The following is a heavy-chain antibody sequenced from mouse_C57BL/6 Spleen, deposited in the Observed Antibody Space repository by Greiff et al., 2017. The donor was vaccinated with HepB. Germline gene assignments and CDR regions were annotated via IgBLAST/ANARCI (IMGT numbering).Heavy chain of an antibody. CDR1: GFTFSDYY. Sequence: DVMLVESGGGLVQPGGSLKLSCAASGFTFSDYYMNWVRQTPEKRLEWVAYISNGGGSTYYPDTVKGRFTISRDNAKNTLYLQMSRLKSEDTAMYYCASLTGGAMDYWSQGTSVTVSS. CDR2: ISNGGGST. J-gene: IGHJ4*01. D-gene: IGHD2-13*01. CDR3: ASLTGGAMDY. V-gene: IGHV5-12*01.